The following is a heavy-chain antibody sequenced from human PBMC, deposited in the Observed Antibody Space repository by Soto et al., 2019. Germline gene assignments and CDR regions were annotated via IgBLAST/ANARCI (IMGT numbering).Heavy chain of an antibody. D-gene: IGHD3-3*01. V-gene: IGHV3-33*01. CDR2: IWYDGSNK. J-gene: IGHJ4*01. Sequence: QVQLLESGGGVVQPGRSLRLSCAASGFTFSSYGMHWVRQAPGKGLEWVAVIWYDGSNKYYADSVKGRFTISRDNSKNTLYLQINSLRAEDTAVYYCPRDQGFLEWLFHYWGHAPLVTVSS. CDR1: GFTFSSYG. CDR3: PRDQGFLEWLFHY.